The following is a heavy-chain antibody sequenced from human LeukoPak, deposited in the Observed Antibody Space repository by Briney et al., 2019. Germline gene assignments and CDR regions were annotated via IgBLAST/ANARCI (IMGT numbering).Heavy chain of an antibody. CDR2: ISSSSSVI. V-gene: IGHV3-48*01. CDR3: AKDRIGYCSSASCPYDY. Sequence: PGGSLRLSCAASGFSLSSHSMNWVRQAPGKGLEWVSYISSSSSVIFYPDSMKGRFTISRDNAKNSLYLQMNSLTADDTAVYYCAKDRIGYCSSASCPYDYWGQGTLVTVSS. CDR1: GFSLSSHS. J-gene: IGHJ4*02. D-gene: IGHD2-2*03.